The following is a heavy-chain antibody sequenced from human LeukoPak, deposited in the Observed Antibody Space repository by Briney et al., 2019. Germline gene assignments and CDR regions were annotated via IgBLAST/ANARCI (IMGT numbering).Heavy chain of an antibody. CDR2: ISTSSSYI. V-gene: IGHV3-21*01. J-gene: IGHJ3*02. CDR1: GFTFSSYA. Sequence: GGSLRLSCVASGFTFSSYAMSWVRQAPGKGLEWVSCISTSSSYIYYADSVKGRFTISRDNAKNSLYLQMNSLRAEDTAVYYCARVRLQPRTLLDDAFDIWGQGTMVTVSS. D-gene: IGHD1-14*01. CDR3: ARVRLQPRTLLDDAFDI.